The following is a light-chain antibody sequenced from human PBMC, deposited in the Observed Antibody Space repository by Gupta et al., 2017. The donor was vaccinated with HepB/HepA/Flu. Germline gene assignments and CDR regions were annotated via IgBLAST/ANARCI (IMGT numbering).Light chain of an antibody. CDR2: KAS. V-gene: IGKV1-5*03. CDR3: QQYGT. CDR1: QSISSW. Sequence: DIQMTQSPSTLSASVGDTVTITCRASQSISSWLAWYQQKPGKAPKLLIYKASTLESGVPSRFSGGGSGTEVTLTISSLQPDDFATYYCQQYGTFGQGTKVEI. J-gene: IGKJ1*01.